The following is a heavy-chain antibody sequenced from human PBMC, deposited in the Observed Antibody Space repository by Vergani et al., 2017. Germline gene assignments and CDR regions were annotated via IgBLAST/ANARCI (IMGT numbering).Heavy chain of an antibody. D-gene: IGHD5-12*01. CDR2: IKQDGSEK. J-gene: IGHJ4*02. CDR3: ARELVASTKEIDY. Sequence: DVQIVESGGGLVQPGGSLRLSCTGSEFILGTYWMTLVRQAPRKGLEWVAIIKQDGSEKQYVDSVKGCFTISRDNVRNLVFLEMHERRXADTAVYYCARELVASTKEIDYWGQGTLVTVSS. CDR1: EFILGTYW. V-gene: IGHV3-7*01.